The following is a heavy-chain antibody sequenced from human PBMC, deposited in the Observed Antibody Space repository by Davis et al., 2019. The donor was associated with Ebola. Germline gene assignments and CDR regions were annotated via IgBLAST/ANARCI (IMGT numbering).Heavy chain of an antibody. J-gene: IGHJ4*02. V-gene: IGHV1-2*06. CDR3: AKQRGVGAIDYDY. CDR2: INCNSGGT. CDR1: GYTFTDYF. D-gene: IGHD1-26*01. Sequence: AASVKVSCKASGYTFTDYFIHWVRQAPGQGLEWLGRINCNSGGTNYAQKLQGRVTMTRDTSISTVYMELSRLRSDDTAVYYCAKQRGVGAIDYDYWGRGTVVTVSS.